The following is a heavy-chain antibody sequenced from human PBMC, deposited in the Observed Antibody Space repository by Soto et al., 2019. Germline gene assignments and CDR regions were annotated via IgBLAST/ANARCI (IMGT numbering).Heavy chain of an antibody. Sequence: XGSLRLSCAASGFTFTSYAMSWVRQAPGKGLEWVSAISGSGGSTYYADSVKGRFTISRDNSKNTLYLQMNSLRAEDTAVYYCAKESSSWYGNYFDYWGQGTLVTVSS. V-gene: IGHV3-23*01. J-gene: IGHJ4*02. D-gene: IGHD6-13*01. CDR1: GFTFTSYA. CDR2: ISGSGGST. CDR3: AKESSSWYGNYFDY.